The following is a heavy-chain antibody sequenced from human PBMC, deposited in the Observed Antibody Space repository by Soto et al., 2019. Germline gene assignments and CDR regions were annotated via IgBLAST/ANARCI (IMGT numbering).Heavy chain of an antibody. J-gene: IGHJ6*02. Sequence: QVQLQESGPGMVKPSETLSLTCTVSSDPSSTHNWGWIRQTPGKGLEWIGYIYETGSTSYNPSLNSRVTISLDRSTKQLSLKLRSATAADTAMYHCVRQGIVRLHGLVDVWCRGTTVTVSS. CDR2: IYETGST. D-gene: IGHD3-10*01. CDR3: VRQGIVRLHGLVDV. V-gene: IGHV4-59*08. CDR1: SDPSSTHN.